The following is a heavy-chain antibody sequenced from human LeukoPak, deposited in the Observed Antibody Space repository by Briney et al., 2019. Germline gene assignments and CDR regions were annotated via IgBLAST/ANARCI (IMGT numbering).Heavy chain of an antibody. D-gene: IGHD6-19*01. CDR3: ARDPEAGSVADDIAVAGMRDY. CDR1: GGTFSSYA. CDR2: IIPILGIA. V-gene: IGHV1-69*04. J-gene: IGHJ4*02. Sequence: GASVKVSCKASGGTFSSYAISWVRQAPGQGLERMGRIIPILGIANYAQKFQGRVTITADKSTSTAYVELSSLRSEDTAVYYCARDPEAGSVADDIAVAGMRDYWGQGTLVTVSS.